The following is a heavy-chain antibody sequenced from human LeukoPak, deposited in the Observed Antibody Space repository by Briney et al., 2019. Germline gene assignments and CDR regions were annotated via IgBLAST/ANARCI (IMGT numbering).Heavy chain of an antibody. CDR3: ARGRRVTPYYYMDV. J-gene: IGHJ6*03. D-gene: IGHD4-23*01. Sequence: SETLSLTCAVYGGSFSGYYWSWIRQPPGKGLEWIGEINHSGSTNYNPSLKSRVTISVDTSKNQFSLKLSSVTAADTAVYYRARGRRVTPYYYMDVWGKGTTVTVSS. CDR1: GGSFSGYY. V-gene: IGHV4-34*01. CDR2: INHSGST.